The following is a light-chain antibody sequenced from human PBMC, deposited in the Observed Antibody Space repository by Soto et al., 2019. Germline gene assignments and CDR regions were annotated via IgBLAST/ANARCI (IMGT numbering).Light chain of an antibody. J-gene: IGKJ1*01. CDR1: QSISTY. Sequence: EIVLTQSPAILSLSPGERATLSCRASQSISTYLSWYQQRPGQAPRLLVYDASKRATDIPDRFSGSGSGTDVTLTISSLEPEDFAVYYCQLRSNWPPTWTFGPGTKVEIK. CDR3: QLRSNWPPTWT. V-gene: IGKV3-11*01. CDR2: DAS.